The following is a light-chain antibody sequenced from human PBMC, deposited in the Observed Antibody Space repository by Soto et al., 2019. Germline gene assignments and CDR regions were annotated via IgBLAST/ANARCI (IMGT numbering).Light chain of an antibody. Sequence: DIQMTQYPSTLSASVGDRVTITCRARQSISSWLAWYQQKPGKAPKLLIYDASSLESGVPSRFSGSGSGTEFTLTISSLQPDDFATYYCQQYETFGQGTKVEIK. CDR1: QSISSW. V-gene: IGKV1-5*01. J-gene: IGKJ1*01. CDR2: DAS. CDR3: QQYET.